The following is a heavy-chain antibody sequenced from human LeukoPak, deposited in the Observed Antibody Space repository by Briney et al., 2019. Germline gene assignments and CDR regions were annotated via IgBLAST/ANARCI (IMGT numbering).Heavy chain of an antibody. CDR1: GYTFTGYY. V-gene: IGHV1-2*02. CDR2: INPNSGGT. Sequence: ASVKVSCKASGYTFTGYYMHWVRQAPGQGLEWMGWINPNSGGTNYAQKFQGRVTMTRDTSISTAYMELSRLRSDDTAVYYCARDRVWGYYGSGSLFDYWGQGTLVTVSS. J-gene: IGHJ4*02. CDR3: ARDRVWGYYGSGSLFDY. D-gene: IGHD3-10*01.